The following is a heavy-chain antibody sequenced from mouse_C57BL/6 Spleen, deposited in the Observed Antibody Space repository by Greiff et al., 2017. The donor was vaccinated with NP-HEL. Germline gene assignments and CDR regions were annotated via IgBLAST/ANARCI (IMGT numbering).Heavy chain of an antibody. CDR2: IHPNSGST. Sequence: VQLQQPGAELVKPGASVKLSCKASGYTFTSYWMHWVKQRPGQGLEWIGMIHPNSGSTNYNEKFKSKATLTVDKSSSTAYMQLSSLTSEDSAVYYCARGGAVVEFFKAMDYWGQGTSVTVSS. CDR1: GYTFTSYW. V-gene: IGHV1-64*01. D-gene: IGHD1-1*01. J-gene: IGHJ4*01. CDR3: ARGGAVVEFFKAMDY.